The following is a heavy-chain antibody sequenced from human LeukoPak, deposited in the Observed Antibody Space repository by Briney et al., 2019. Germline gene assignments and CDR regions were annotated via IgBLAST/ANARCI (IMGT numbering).Heavy chain of an antibody. J-gene: IGHJ5*02. D-gene: IGHD6-19*01. CDR2: IYTSGST. CDR1: GGSISSYY. CDR3: ARSPLYSSGWYVNWFDP. Sequence: SETLSLTCIVSGGSISSYYWSWIRQPAGKGLEWIGRIYTSGSTNYNPSLKSRVTMSVDTSKNQFSLKLSSVTAADTAVYYCARSPLYSSGWYVNWFDPWGQGTLVTVSS. V-gene: IGHV4-4*07.